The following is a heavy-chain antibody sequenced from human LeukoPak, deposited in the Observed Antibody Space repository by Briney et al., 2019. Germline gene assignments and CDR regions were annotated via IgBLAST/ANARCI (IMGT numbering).Heavy chain of an antibody. D-gene: IGHD2-15*01. V-gene: IGHV3-30*18. CDR2: ISYDGSSK. CDR3: AKGSRIVVVVAADY. Sequence: GRSLRLSCAASGFTFSSYGMHWVRQAPGKGLEWVAVISYDGSSKYYADSVEGRFTISRDNSKNTLYLQMNSLRAEDTAVYYCAKGSRIVVVVAADYWGQGTLVTVSS. CDR1: GFTFSSYG. J-gene: IGHJ4*02.